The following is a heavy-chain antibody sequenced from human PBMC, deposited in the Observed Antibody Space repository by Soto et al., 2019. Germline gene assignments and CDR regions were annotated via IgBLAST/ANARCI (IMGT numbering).Heavy chain of an antibody. V-gene: IGHV3-48*03. D-gene: IGHD4-17*01. CDR3: ARDGTTGTTNYHYAMDV. Sequence: PGGSLRLSCAASEFTLSSYHMDWVRQAPGKGLEWVSYIHAGGSITYYADSVKGRFTISRDNAKNSLYLQMDNLRAEDTAVYYCARDGTTGTTNYHYAMDVWGQGTTVTVSS. CDR1: EFTLSSYH. CDR2: IHAGGSIT. J-gene: IGHJ6*02.